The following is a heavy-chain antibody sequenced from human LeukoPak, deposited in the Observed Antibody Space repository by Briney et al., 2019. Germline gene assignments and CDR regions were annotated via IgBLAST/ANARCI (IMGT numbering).Heavy chain of an antibody. CDR2: IIPIFGTA. J-gene: IGHJ4*02. V-gene: IGHV1-69*13. D-gene: IGHD2-15*01. Sequence: GASVKVSCKTSGGTLSSFTISWMRQAPGQGLEWMGGIIPIFGTANYAQKFQGRVTVTADESTSTAYMELSSLRSEDTAVYYCARGYTQAATYFDYWGQGTLVTVSS. CDR1: GGTLSSFT. CDR3: ARGYTQAATYFDY.